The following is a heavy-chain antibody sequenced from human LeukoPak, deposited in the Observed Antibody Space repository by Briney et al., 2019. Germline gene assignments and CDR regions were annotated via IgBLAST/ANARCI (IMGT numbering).Heavy chain of an antibody. V-gene: IGHV1-2*02. D-gene: IGHD2-8*01. Sequence: ASVKVSCKASGYTFTGYYIYWLRRAPGQGLEWIGWINPNTAGTKYAQKFQGRVTMTMDMSINTAYMELSRLGSDDTAVYYCARGHLGYCTNGVCEHWFDPWGQGTLVTVSS. CDR1: GYTFTGYY. CDR2: INPNTAGT. CDR3: ARGHLGYCTNGVCEHWFDP. J-gene: IGHJ5*02.